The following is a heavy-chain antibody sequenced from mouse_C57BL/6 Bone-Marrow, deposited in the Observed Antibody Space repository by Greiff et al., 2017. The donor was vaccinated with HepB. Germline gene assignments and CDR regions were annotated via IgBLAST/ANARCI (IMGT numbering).Heavy chain of an antibody. CDR2: IYPGDGDT. Sequence: VQLQQSGPELVKPGASVKISCKASGYAFSSSWMNWVKQRPGKGLEWIGRIYPGDGDTNYNGKFKGKATLTADKSSSTAYMQLSSLTSEDSAVYFCAREDDGYYGYWGQGTTLTVSS. CDR3: AREDDGYYGY. V-gene: IGHV1-82*01. D-gene: IGHD2-3*01. CDR1: GYAFSSSW. J-gene: IGHJ2*01.